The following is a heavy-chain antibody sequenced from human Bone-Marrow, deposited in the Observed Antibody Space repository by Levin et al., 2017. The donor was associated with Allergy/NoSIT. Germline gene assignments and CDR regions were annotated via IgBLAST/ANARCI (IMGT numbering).Heavy chain of an antibody. CDR1: GYTFASYG. CDR3: ARDEQYINSWYRSSGGY. CDR2: ISAYNGNT. D-gene: IGHD6-13*01. Sequence: GESLKISCKASGYTFASYGVSWVRQAPGQGLEWMGWISAYNGNTNYAQKFQGRVTMTTDTSTTTAYMELRSLTSDDTAVYYCARDEQYINSWYRSSGGYWGQGTLVTVFS. V-gene: IGHV1-18*01. J-gene: IGHJ4*02.